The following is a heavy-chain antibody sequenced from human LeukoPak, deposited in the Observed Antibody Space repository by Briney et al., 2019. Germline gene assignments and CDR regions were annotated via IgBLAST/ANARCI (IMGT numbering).Heavy chain of an antibody. Sequence: ASVKVSCKASRYTFTSYYVHWVRQAPGQGLEWMGMINPSGGSTTYAQKFQGRVTMTRDTSTSTVYMELNSLRSEDTAVYHCARDAGATAGNEYFQYWGQGTLVTVSS. V-gene: IGHV1-46*01. CDR1: RYTFTSYY. CDR2: INPSGGST. J-gene: IGHJ1*01. D-gene: IGHD1-26*01. CDR3: ARDAGATAGNEYFQY.